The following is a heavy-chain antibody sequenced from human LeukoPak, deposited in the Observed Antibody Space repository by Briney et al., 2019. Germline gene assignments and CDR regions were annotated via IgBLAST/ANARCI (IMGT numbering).Heavy chain of an antibody. V-gene: IGHV1-18*01. J-gene: IGHJ6*02. CDR2: ISAYNGNT. CDR1: GGTFSSYA. D-gene: IGHD3-9*01. CDR3: ARDRYYDILTGDYYYGMHV. Sequence: ASVKVSFKASGGTFSSYAISWVRQAPGQGLEWMGWISAYNGNTNYAQKLQGRVTMTTDTSTSTAYMELRSLRSDDTAVYYCARDRYYDILTGDYYYGMHVWRQGTTVTVSS.